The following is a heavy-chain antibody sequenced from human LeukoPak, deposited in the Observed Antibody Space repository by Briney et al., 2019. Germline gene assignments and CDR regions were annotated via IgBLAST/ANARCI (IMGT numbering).Heavy chain of an antibody. CDR3: ARTAAGTGNFDY. V-gene: IGHV4-38-2*02. Sequence: SETLSLTCTVSGYSISSGYYWGWIRQPPGKGLEWIGSIYHSGSTYYNPYLKSRVTMSVDTSKNQFSLKLNSVTAADTAVYYCARTAAGTGNFDYWGQGTLVTVSS. CDR1: GYSISSGYY. J-gene: IGHJ4*02. D-gene: IGHD6-13*01. CDR2: IYHSGST.